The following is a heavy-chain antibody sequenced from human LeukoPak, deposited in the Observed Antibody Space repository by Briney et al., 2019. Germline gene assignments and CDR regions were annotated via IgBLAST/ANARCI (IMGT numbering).Heavy chain of an antibody. J-gene: IGHJ4*02. Sequence: RSGGSLRLSCAASGFTFSSYGMHWVRQAPGKGLEWVAVISYDGSNKYYADSVKGRFTISRDNSKNTLYLQMNSLRAEDTAVYYCAKDRRSGSYFHYWGQGTLVTVSS. V-gene: IGHV3-30*18. CDR2: ISYDGSNK. D-gene: IGHD1-26*01. CDR3: AKDRRSGSYFHY. CDR1: GFTFSSYG.